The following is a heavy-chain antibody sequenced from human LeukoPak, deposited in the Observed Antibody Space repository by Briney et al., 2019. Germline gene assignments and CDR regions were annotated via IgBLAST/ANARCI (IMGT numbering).Heavy chain of an antibody. V-gene: IGHV3-64D*06. J-gene: IGHJ5*02. CDR3: ARGVGYCSSTSCHGPNWFDP. Sequence: GGSLRLSCSASGFTFSSYAMHWVRQAPGKGLEYVSAISSNGGSTYYADSVKGRFTISRDNSKNTLYLQMSSLRAEDTAVYYCARGVGYCSSTSCHGPNWFDPWGQGTLVTVSS. CDR2: ISSNGGST. CDR1: GFTFSSYA. D-gene: IGHD2-2*01.